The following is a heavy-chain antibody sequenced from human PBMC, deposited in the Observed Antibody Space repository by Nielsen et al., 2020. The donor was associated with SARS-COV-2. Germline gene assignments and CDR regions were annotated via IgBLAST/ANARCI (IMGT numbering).Heavy chain of an antibody. CDR3: ASEIAVAGLDY. Sequence: GESLKISCAASGFTFGTHAMNWVRQAPGKGLEWVSAISGSGGSTYYADSVKGRFTISRDNSKNTLYLQMNSLRAEDTAVYYCASEIAVAGLDYWGQGTLVTVSS. J-gene: IGHJ4*02. D-gene: IGHD6-19*01. CDR2: ISGSGGST. CDR1: GFTFGTHA. V-gene: IGHV3-23*01.